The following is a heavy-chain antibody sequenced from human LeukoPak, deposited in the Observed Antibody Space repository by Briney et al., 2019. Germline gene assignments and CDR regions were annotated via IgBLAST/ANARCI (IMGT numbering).Heavy chain of an antibody. D-gene: IGHD2-15*01. CDR1: GYTFTTHD. CDR2: MNPGNGDT. Sequence: ASVKVSCKASGYTFTTHDLTWVRQATGQGLEWMGWMNPGNGDTAYAQKFQGRVAMTRDTSMSTAYMELRSLRSDDTAVYYCARVLNCSGGSCHLERYYGMDVWGQGTTVTVSS. V-gene: IGHV1-8*01. CDR3: ARVLNCSGGSCHLERYYGMDV. J-gene: IGHJ6*02.